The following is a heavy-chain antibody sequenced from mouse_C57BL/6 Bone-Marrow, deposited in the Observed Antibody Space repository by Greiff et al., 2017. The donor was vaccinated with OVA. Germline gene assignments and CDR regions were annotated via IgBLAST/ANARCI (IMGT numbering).Heavy chain of an antibody. J-gene: IGHJ3*01. CDR1: GFSLSTFGMG. Sequence: QVTLKESGPGILQPSQTLSLTCSFSGFSLSTFGMGVGWIRQPSGKGLEWLAHIWWGDGKYYKPDLKSRLTISKDTSKNQVFLKIANVDTADTATYYCARIAYDGYYLAWFAYWGQGTLVTVSA. V-gene: IGHV8-8*01. CDR3: ARIAYDGYYLAWFAY. D-gene: IGHD2-3*01. CDR2: IWWGDGK.